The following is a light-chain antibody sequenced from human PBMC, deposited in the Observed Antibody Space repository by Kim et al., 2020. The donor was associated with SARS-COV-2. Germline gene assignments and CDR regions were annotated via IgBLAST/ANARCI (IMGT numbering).Light chain of an antibody. Sequence: EVVMTQSPVTLSVSPGETATLSCKASQRISGNLAWYQQRPGQTPRLLIYGATSRATGVPVRFSGSQSGTEFNLTISSLQSADSAVYYCQQYNNWPPVAFGQGTRLEI. CDR3: QQYNNWPPVA. CDR2: GAT. CDR1: QRISGN. J-gene: IGKJ2*01. V-gene: IGKV3-15*01.